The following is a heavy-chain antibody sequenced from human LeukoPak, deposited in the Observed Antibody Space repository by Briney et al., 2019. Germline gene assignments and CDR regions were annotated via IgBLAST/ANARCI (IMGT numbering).Heavy chain of an antibody. J-gene: IGHJ4*02. V-gene: IGHV4-39*01. D-gene: IGHD6-6*01. CDR2: IHYSGTT. CDR1: GGSISSTSYY. Sequence: SETLSLTCTVSGGSISSTSYYWGWIRQPPGKGLEWIGSIHYSGTTYYNPSLKSRVTISLDTSKNQFSLKLSSVTAADTAVYYCARLGDSSSRLYCFDYWGQGTLVTVSS. CDR3: ARLGDSSSRLYCFDY.